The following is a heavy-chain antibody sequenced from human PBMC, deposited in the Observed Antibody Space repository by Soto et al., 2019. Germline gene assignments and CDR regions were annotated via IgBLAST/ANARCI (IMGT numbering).Heavy chain of an antibody. V-gene: IGHV4-59*01. Sequence: SETLSLTCTVSGASITSYFLNWIRQAPGKGLEWIGYMYFNESTNYNPSLESRVMMSLDTSKSLFSLKLNSVTAADTAIYYCARDHKEAFDIWGQGTTVTVSS. J-gene: IGHJ3*02. CDR2: MYFNEST. CDR1: GASITSYF. CDR3: ARDHKEAFDI.